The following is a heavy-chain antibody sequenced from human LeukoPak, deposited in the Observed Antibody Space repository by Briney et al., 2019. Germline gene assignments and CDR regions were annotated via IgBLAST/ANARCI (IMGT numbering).Heavy chain of an antibody. D-gene: IGHD3-9*01. V-gene: IGHV4-34*01. CDR3: ARVLYGDYDILTGYYNFDY. CDR1: GGSFCGYY. Sequence: SETLSLTWAVYGGSFCGYYWRWIRQPPGKGLEWIGEINHSGSNNYNPSLKSRVTISVDTSKNQFSLKLSSVTAADTAVYYCARVLYGDYDILTGYYNFDYWGQGTLVTVSS. CDR2: INHSGSN. J-gene: IGHJ4*02.